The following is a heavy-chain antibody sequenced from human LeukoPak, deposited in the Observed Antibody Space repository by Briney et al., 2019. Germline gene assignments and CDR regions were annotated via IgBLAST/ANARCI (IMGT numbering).Heavy chain of an antibody. CDR2: IYYSGST. V-gene: IGHV4-31*03. CDR3: ARVANWNDDYYGMDV. Sequence: SETLSLTRTVSGGSISSGGYYWSWIRRHPGKGLEWIGYIYYSGSTYYNPSLKSRVTISVDTSKNQFSLKLSSVTAADTAVYYCARVANWNDDYYGMDVWGQGTTVTVSS. D-gene: IGHD1-1*01. CDR1: GGSISSGGYY. J-gene: IGHJ6*02.